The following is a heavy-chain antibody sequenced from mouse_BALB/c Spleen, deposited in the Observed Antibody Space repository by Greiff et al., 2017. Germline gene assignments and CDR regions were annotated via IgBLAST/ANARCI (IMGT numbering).Heavy chain of an antibody. CDR1: GFNIKDYY. Sequence: DVKLQESGAELVRSGASVKLSCTASGFNIKDYYMHWVKQRPEQGLEWIGWIDPENGDTEYAPKFQGKATMTADTSSNTAYLQLSSLTSEDTAVYYCNAWDTTVVAPVAYWGQGTLVTVSA. D-gene: IGHD1-1*01. CDR3: NAWDTTVVAPVAY. V-gene: IGHV14-4*02. J-gene: IGHJ3*01. CDR2: IDPENGDT.